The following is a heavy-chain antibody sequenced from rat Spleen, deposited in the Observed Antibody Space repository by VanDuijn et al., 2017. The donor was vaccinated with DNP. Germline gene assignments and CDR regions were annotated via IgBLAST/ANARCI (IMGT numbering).Heavy chain of an antibody. CDR1: GFSLTDYN. J-gene: IGHJ3*01. CDR3: ARDLLRWRRGFAY. Sequence: QVQLKESGPGLVRPSQTLSLTCTVAGFSLTDYNVHWVRQSPGKGLEWMGVIWNFGGTRYHSTFKSRLTITRDISKSQVFLEMNSLQTEDTATYFCARDLLRWRRGFAYWGQGTLVTVSS. V-gene: IGHV2-41*01. D-gene: IGHD1-11*01. CDR2: IWNFGGT.